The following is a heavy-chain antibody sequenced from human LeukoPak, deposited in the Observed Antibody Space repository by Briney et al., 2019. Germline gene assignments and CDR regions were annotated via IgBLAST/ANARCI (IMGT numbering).Heavy chain of an antibody. J-gene: IGHJ3*02. D-gene: IGHD2-2*02. CDR2: ITPTFGTA. CDR3: ARPDYCSSTSCYRAFDI. CDR1: GGTFSSYA. Sequence: SVKVSCKASGGTFSSYAISWVRQAPGQGLEWMGGITPTFGTANYAQKFQGRVTITADESTSTAYMELSSLRSEDTAVYYCARPDYCSSTSCYRAFDIWGQGTMVTVSS. V-gene: IGHV1-69*01.